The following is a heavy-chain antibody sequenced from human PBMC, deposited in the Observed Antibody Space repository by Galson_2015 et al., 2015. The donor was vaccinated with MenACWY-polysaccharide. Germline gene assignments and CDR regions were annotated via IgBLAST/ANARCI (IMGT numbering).Heavy chain of an antibody. CDR2: ISSSSSYI. Sequence: SLRLSCAASGFTFNNYALSWVRQAPEKGLEWVSSISSSSSYIYYADSVKGRFTISRDNAKNSLYLQMNSLRAEDTAVYYCARDSYGDYAFDYWGQGTLVTVSS. CDR1: GFTFNNYA. D-gene: IGHD4-17*01. V-gene: IGHV3-21*01. CDR3: ARDSYGDYAFDY. J-gene: IGHJ4*02.